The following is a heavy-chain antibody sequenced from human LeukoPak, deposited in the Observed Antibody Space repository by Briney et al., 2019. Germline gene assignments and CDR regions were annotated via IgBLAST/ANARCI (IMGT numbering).Heavy chain of an antibody. J-gene: IGHJ2*01. CDR1: GGSISSYY. CDR2: IYTSGST. CDR3: ARDNPSSGWPYWYFDL. D-gene: IGHD6-19*01. Sequence: SETLSLTCTVSGGSISSYYWSWIRQPAGKGLEWIGRIYTSGSTNYNPSLKSRVTISVDTSKNQFSLKLSSVTAADTAVYYCARDNPSSGWPYWYFDLWGRGTLVTVSS. V-gene: IGHV4-4*07.